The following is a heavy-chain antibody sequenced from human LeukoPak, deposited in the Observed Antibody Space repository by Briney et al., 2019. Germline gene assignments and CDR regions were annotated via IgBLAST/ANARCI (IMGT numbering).Heavy chain of an antibody. CDR1: GFTFNDYY. CDR2: INIGGTNT. Sequence: GGSLRLSCAASGFTFNDYYMSWIRQAPGKGLEWLSYINIGGTNTHYADSVEGRFTISRDNAKRSLYLEMNTLRAEDTAVYYCATDGAGFDTWGQGVLVTVSS. V-gene: IGHV3-11*01. J-gene: IGHJ5*02. CDR3: ATDGAGFDT.